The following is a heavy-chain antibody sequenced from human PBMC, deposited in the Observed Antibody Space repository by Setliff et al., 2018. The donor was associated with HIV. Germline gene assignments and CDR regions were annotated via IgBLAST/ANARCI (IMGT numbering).Heavy chain of an antibody. J-gene: IGHJ4*02. V-gene: IGHV3-49*04. CDR3: ARVRCGSTDCH. CDR2: IRSKAFGGTA. CDR1: GFTFGDYL. D-gene: IGHD2-2*01. Sequence: GSLRLSCTASGFTFGDYLMSWVRQAPGKGLEWIGFIRSKAFGGTAEYAASVKGRFTISRDDSMSVAYLQMNSLRAEDTAVYYCARVRCGSTDCHWGPGTLVTVSS.